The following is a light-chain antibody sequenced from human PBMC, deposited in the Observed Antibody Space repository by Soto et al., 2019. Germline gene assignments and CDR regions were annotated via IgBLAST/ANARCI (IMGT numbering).Light chain of an antibody. V-gene: IGLV2-14*03. CDR3: SSYTNPNTVI. CDR2: NVN. Sequence: QSALTQVASVSGSPGQSITISCTGTSSDVGGYDYVSWYQQHPGKAPKLMIYNVNYRPSGVSNRFSGSKSGNTASLTISGLQAEDEANYDCSSYTNPNTVIFGGGTKLTVL. CDR1: SSDVGGYDY. J-gene: IGLJ2*01.